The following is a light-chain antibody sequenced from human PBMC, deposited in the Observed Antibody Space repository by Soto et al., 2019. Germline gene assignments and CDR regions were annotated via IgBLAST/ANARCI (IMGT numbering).Light chain of an antibody. CDR2: EVS. V-gene: IGLV2-23*02. CDR1: SSDVGIYNL. CDR3: CSYAGSGTLV. J-gene: IGLJ3*02. Sequence: QSASVSGSPGQSITISCTGTSSDVGIYNLVSWYQQHPAKGLKLMIHEVSKRPSGASNRFSGSKSGNTASLTISGLQAEDEADYYCCSYAGSGTLVFGGGTKVTVL.